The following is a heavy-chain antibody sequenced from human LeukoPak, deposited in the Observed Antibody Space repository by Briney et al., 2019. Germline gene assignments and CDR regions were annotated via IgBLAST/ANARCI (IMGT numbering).Heavy chain of an antibody. CDR3: ARGELWFGEFRGGFDY. V-gene: IGHV3-48*04. J-gene: IGHJ4*02. Sequence: PGGSLRLSCAASGFTFSSYSMKWVRQAPGKGLEWVSYISSSSSTIYYADSVKGRFTISRDNAKNSLYLQMNSLRAEDTAVYYCARGELWFGEFRGGFDYWGQGTLVTVSS. CDR1: GFTFSSYS. CDR2: ISSSSSTI. D-gene: IGHD3-10*01.